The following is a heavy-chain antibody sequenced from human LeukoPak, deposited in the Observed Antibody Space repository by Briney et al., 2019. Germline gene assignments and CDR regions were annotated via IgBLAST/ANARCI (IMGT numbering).Heavy chain of an antibody. J-gene: IGHJ4*02. CDR3: ARVTAGGVFDY. Sequence: GGSLRLSCAASGFTFSSYGMHWVRQAPGKGLEWVAVISYDGSNKYYADSVKGRFTISRDNSKNTLYLQMNSLRAEDTAVYYCARVTAGGVFDYWGQGTLVTVSS. CDR1: GFTFSSYG. CDR2: ISYDGSNK. V-gene: IGHV3-30*03. D-gene: IGHD3-16*01.